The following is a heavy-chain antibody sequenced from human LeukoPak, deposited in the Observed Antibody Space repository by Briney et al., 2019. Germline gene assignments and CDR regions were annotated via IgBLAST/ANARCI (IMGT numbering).Heavy chain of an antibody. CDR3: ARGTGYSSSWYNYYYYYYMDV. Sequence: ASVKVSCKASGYTFTSCDINWVRQATGQGLEWMGWMNPNSGNTGYAQKFQGRVTMTRNTSISTAYMGLSSLRSEDTAVYYCARGTGYSSSWYNYYYYYYMDVWGKGTTVTISS. CDR2: MNPNSGNT. CDR1: GYTFTSCD. V-gene: IGHV1-8*01. J-gene: IGHJ6*03. D-gene: IGHD6-13*01.